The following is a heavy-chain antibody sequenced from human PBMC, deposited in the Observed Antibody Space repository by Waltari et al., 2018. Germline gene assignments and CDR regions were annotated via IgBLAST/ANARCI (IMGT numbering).Heavy chain of an antibody. Sequence: EVQLAESGGGLVQPGGSLRLSCAVSGFSFSSYWMYWVRQRPGKGLVWGSQISSDGSKIDYADSVEGRFTISRDNTKNTLDLEMNSLRAEDTAVYYCARDPSFGDFEAYFDYWGQGTLVTVSS. CDR1: GFSFSSYW. CDR2: ISSDGSKI. CDR3: ARDPSFGDFEAYFDY. J-gene: IGHJ4*02. D-gene: IGHD4-17*01. V-gene: IGHV3-74*01.